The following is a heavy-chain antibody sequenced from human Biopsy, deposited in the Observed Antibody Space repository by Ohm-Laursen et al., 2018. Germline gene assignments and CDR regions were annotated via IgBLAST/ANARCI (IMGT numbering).Heavy chain of an antibody. D-gene: IGHD3-22*01. J-gene: IGHJ4*02. CDR2: IRSAFDGGTT. Sequence: SLRLSCSAPGFTFQNAWMSWVRQAPGKGLEWVGRIRSAFDGGTTDYAAPVKGRFRISRDDSNYTLYLQMNSLKIEDTAVYYCVTDQSFYDNSGYYDYWGQGTRVTVSS. CDR1: GFTFQNAW. V-gene: IGHV3-15*01. CDR3: VTDQSFYDNSGYYDY.